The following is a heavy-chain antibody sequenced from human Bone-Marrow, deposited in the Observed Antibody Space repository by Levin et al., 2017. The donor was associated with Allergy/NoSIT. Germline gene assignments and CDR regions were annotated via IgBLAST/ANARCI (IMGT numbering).Heavy chain of an antibody. Sequence: GESLKISCKGSGYNFASYWIAWVRQMPGKGLECMGIMYPGDSDAKYSPSFQGQVTFSADKSITTAYLQWSSLKASDTAVYYCARHSVAVAPTVGRYYYYFGMDVWGQGTTVTVSS. V-gene: IGHV5-51*01. CDR1: GYNFASYW. J-gene: IGHJ6*02. CDR2: MYPGDSDA. CDR3: ARHSVAVAPTVGRYYYYFGMDV. D-gene: IGHD6-19*01.